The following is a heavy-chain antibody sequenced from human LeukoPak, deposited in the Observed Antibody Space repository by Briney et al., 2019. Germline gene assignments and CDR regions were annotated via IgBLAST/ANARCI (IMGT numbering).Heavy chain of an antibody. Sequence: QPGGSLRLSCAASGFTFNYYGMHWVRQAPGKGLEWVAFIRYDGSNKYYADPVKGRFTISRDNSKSTLYLQMNSLKPEDTAVYYCAKARGYCSSTSCFRPFDYWGQGTLVTVSS. V-gene: IGHV3-30*02. D-gene: IGHD2-2*01. CDR3: AKARGYCSSTSCFRPFDY. CDR1: GFTFNYYG. J-gene: IGHJ4*02. CDR2: IRYDGSNK.